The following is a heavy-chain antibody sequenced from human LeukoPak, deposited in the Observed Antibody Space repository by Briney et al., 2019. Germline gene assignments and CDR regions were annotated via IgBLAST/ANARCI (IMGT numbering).Heavy chain of an antibody. J-gene: IGHJ4*02. CDR2: ISTSSSTI. V-gene: IGHV3-48*01. Sequence: PGGSLRLSCVASGFTFSTYSMNWIRQAPGKGLEWVSYISTSSSTIYYTDSVKGRFTISRDNSKNTVYLQMNSLRAEDTAVYYCATATGYWGQGTLVTVSS. CDR1: GFTFSTYS. CDR3: ATATGY. D-gene: IGHD2-15*01.